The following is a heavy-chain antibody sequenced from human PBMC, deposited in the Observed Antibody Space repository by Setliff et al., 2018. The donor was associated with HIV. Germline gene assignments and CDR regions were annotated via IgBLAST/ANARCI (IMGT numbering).Heavy chain of an antibody. J-gene: IGHJ6*03. CDR1: GYTLASYA. D-gene: IGHD4-17*01. CDR2: INAGNGNPT. V-gene: IGHV1-3*01. CDR3: ARGRGNDYGDYSYYYYMDV. Sequence: ASVKVSCKASGYTLASYAMHWVRQAPGQRFEWMGWINAGNGNPTSYAQKFQGRLTMTRDTSTNTVYMELSSLRSEDTAVYYCARGRGNDYGDYSYYYYMDVWGKGTTVTVSS.